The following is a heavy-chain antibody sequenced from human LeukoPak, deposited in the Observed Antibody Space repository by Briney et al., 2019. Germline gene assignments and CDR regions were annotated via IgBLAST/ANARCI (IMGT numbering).Heavy chain of an antibody. Sequence: GGSLRLSCAASGFTFSSYAMSWVRQAPGKGLELVSAISGSGGSTYYADSVKGRFTISRDNSRNTLYFQMNSLGAEDTAVYYCARRAGAYSHPYDYWGQGTLVTASS. D-gene: IGHD4/OR15-4a*01. CDR3: ARRAGAYSHPYDY. J-gene: IGHJ4*02. V-gene: IGHV3-23*01. CDR2: ISGSGGST. CDR1: GFTFSSYA.